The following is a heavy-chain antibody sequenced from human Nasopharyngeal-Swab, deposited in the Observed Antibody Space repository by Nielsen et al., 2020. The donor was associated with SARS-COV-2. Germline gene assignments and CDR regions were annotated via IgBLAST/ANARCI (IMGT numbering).Heavy chain of an antibody. D-gene: IGHD1-1*01. V-gene: IGHV3-13*01. CDR3: ARAFDLNWKGGMGV. Sequence: GASLNISCAASGFTFSSYDMHWVRQATGKGLEWVSAIGTAGDTYYPGSVKGRFTISRENAKNSMYLQMNSLRAGDTAVYYSARAFDLNWKGGMGVWGQGTTVTVSS. CDR1: GFTFSSYD. J-gene: IGHJ6*02. CDR2: IGTAGDT.